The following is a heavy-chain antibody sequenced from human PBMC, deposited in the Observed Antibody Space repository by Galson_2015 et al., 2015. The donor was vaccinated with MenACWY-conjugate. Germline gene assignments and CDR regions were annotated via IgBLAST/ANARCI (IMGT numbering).Heavy chain of an antibody. CDR3: ARELVGATGGMDV. CDR2: ISSSSSTI. CDR1: GFTFSSYR. D-gene: IGHD1-26*01. J-gene: IGHJ6*02. Sequence: SLRLSCAASGFTFSSYRMNWVRQAPGKGLEWVSYISSSSSTIYYADSVKGRFTISRDNAKNSLYLQMNSLRAEDTAVYYCARELVGATGGMDVWGQGTTVTVSS. V-gene: IGHV3-48*04.